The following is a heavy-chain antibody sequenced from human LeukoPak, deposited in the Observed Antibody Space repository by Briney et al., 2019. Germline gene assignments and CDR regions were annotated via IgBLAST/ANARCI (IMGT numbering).Heavy chain of an antibody. V-gene: IGHV3-33*01. J-gene: IGHJ4*02. Sequence: PGGSLRLSCAASGFTFSSYGMHWVRQAPGKGLEWVAVIWSDGSNEYYADSLKGRFTISRDNSKSTLYLQMNSLRAEDTAVYYCARTYNIRYFDIWGQRVLVTVSS. CDR3: ARTYNIRYFDI. CDR2: IWSDGSNE. CDR1: GFTFSSYG. D-gene: IGHD3-9*01.